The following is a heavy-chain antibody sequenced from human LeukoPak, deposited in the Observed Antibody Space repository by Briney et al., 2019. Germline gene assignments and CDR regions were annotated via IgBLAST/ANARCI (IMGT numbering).Heavy chain of an antibody. CDR1: GGSISSGDYY. Sequence: SQTLSLTCTVSGGSISSGDYYWSWIRQHPGKGLEWIGYIYYGGNTYYNPSLESRVTISLDTSKNKFSLKLRSVTAADTAVYYCASGGSLVATLAYSGLGILVTVSS. CDR2: IYYGGNT. D-gene: IGHD2-15*01. V-gene: IGHV4-31*03. J-gene: IGHJ4*02. CDR3: ASGGSLVATLAY.